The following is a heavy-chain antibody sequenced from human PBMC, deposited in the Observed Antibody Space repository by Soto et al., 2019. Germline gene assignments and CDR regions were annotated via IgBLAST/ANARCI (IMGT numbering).Heavy chain of an antibody. J-gene: IGHJ5*02. CDR1: GFSFSDYT. CDR3: AKDSACVNNACAYDP. Sequence: EVHLVESGGGLVKPGGSLRLTCAGSGFSFSDYTMNWVRQAPGKGLEWVSSISRGSDYIFYADTVRGRFTISRDNARNSLYLQMSSLRAEQTAVYYCAKDSACVNNACAYDPWGQGTLVSVSS. V-gene: IGHV3-21*01. CDR2: ISRGSDYI. D-gene: IGHD1-20*01.